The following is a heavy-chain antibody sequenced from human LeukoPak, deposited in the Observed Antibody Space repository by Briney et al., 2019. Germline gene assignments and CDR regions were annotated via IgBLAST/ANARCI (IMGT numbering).Heavy chain of an antibody. D-gene: IGHD3-9*01. CDR3: AREEEGTYYDILTGLGRDHNWFDP. Sequence: GASVKVSCKASGDTFSSYAISWVRQAPGQGLEWMGIINPSGGSTSYAQKFQGRVTMTRDMSTSTVYMELSSLRSEDTAVYYCAREEEGTYYDILTGLGRDHNWFDPWGQGTLVTVSS. CDR2: INPSGGST. V-gene: IGHV1-46*01. J-gene: IGHJ5*02. CDR1: GDTFSSYA.